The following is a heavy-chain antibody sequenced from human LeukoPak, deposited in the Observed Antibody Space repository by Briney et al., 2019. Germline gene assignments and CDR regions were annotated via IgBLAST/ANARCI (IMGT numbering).Heavy chain of an antibody. D-gene: IGHD2-2*02. CDR2: INPNSGGT. V-gene: IGHV1-2*02. Sequence: ASVKVSCKASGYTFTGYYIHWVRQAPGQGLEWMGWINPNSGGTNYAQKFQGRVTMTRDTSISTAYMELSRLRSDDTAVYYCARDSYQLLYISDYWGQGTLVTVSS. CDR1: GYTFTGYY. J-gene: IGHJ4*02. CDR3: ARDSYQLLYISDY.